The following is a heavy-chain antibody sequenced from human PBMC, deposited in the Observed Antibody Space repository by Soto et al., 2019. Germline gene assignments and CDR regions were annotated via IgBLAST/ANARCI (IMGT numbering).Heavy chain of an antibody. CDR1: GYTFTSYY. Sequence: ASVKVSFKASGYTFTSYYMHWVRQAPGQGLEWMGIINPSGGSTSYAQKFQGRVTMTRDTSTSTVYMELSSLRSEDTAVYYCARAYCGGACYSRDAFDIWGQGTMVTVS. CDR3: ARAYCGGACYSRDAFDI. D-gene: IGHD2-21*02. V-gene: IGHV1-46*01. J-gene: IGHJ3*02. CDR2: INPSGGST.